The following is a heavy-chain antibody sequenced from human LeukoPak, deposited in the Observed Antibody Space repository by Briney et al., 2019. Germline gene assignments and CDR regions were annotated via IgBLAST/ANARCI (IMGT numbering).Heavy chain of an antibody. CDR3: ARGPLIAVAGTRDFDY. D-gene: IGHD6-19*01. Sequence: SQTLSLTCTVSGGSISSGGYYWSWIRQHPGKGLEWIGYIYYSGSTYYNPSLKSRVTISVDTSKNQFSLKLSSVTAADTAVYYCARGPLIAVAGTRDFDYWGQGTLVTVSS. V-gene: IGHV4-31*03. CDR2: IYYSGST. J-gene: IGHJ4*02. CDR1: GGSISSGGYY.